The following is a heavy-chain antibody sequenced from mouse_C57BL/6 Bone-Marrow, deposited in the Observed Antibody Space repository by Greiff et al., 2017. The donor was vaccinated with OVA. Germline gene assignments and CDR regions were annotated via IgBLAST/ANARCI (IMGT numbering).Heavy chain of an antibody. D-gene: IGHD1-1*01. Sequence: EVKLMESGGGLVKPGGSLKLSCAASGFTFSDSGMHWVRQAPEKGLEWVAYISSGSSTISYAATVKGRFTISRDNAKNTLFLQMTSLRSEDTAMYYCARQITTVAPWFAYWGQGTLVTVSA. CDR3: ARQITTVAPWFAY. CDR2: ISSGSSTI. V-gene: IGHV5-17*01. J-gene: IGHJ3*01. CDR1: GFTFSDSG.